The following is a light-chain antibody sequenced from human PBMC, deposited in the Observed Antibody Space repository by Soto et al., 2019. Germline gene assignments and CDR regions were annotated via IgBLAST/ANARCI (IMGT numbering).Light chain of an antibody. CDR3: QKSDHLPL. V-gene: IGKV1-33*01. Sequence: DIQMTQSPPSLSASVGDRVTITCQASQDIGNSLNWFQHKPGKAPNLVIYDAYNLEIGVPSRFSGSGSGTDFTFTITSLRPEDIATYYCQKSDHLPLFGPGTKEESK. CDR1: QDIGNS. J-gene: IGKJ3*01. CDR2: DAY.